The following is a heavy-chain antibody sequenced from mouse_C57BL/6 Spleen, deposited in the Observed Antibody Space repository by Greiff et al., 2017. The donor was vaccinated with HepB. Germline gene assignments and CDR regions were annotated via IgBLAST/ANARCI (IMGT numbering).Heavy chain of an antibody. CDR3: ARGGVYYDYDEDAMDY. CDR2: INPNNGGT. CDR1: GYTFTDYN. J-gene: IGHJ4*01. Sequence: VQLQQSGPELVKPGASVKIPCKASGYTFTDYNMDWVKQSHGKSLEWIGDINPNNGGTIYNQKFKGKATLTVDKSSSTAYMELRSLTSEDTAVYYCARGGVYYDYDEDAMDYWGQGTSVTVSS. V-gene: IGHV1-18*01. D-gene: IGHD2-4*01.